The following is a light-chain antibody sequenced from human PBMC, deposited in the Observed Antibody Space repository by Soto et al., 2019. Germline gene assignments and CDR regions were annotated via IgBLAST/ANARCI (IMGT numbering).Light chain of an antibody. J-gene: IGKJ4*01. CDR1: QSVSSSY. CDR3: HQYGSSPPLT. V-gene: IGKV3-20*01. CDR2: GAS. Sequence: EMVLTQSPGTLSLSPGERATLSCRASQSVSSSYLDWYQQKPGQAPRLLIYGASSRATGIPDRFSGSGSWTDFTLTISRREPDDFAVYYCHQYGSSPPLTFGGGTKVEIK.